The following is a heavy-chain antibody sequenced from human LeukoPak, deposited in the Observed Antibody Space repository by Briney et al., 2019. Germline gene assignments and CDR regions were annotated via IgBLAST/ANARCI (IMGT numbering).Heavy chain of an antibody. CDR2: ISGDGGDT. Sequence: GGSLRLSCAASGFTFNNYAMSWVRQAPGKGLECVSVISGDGGDTSYADSVKGRFTISRDNSKNTLYLQMNSLRTEDTAVYYCAKHLRRDLLWIGEGYYFAYWGQGSLVTVSS. CDR1: GFTFNNYA. V-gene: IGHV3-23*01. J-gene: IGHJ4*02. CDR3: AKHLRRDLLWIGEGYYFAY. D-gene: IGHD3-10*01.